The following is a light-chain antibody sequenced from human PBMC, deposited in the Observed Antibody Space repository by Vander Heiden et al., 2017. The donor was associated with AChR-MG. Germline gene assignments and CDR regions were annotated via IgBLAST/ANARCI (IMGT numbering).Light chain of an antibody. CDR3: MQALQTRT. J-gene: IGKJ1*01. CDR1: HSRLHRNGYHY. CDR2: LGS. V-gene: IGKV2-28*01. Sequence: EIVMPQSPPSLPVPPGGAASTSRRSSHSRLHRNGYHYLDWYLPKPVQSPQVLVFLGSNRASGVPDRFSGSGSGTNFTLNISRVEAEDFGVYYCMQALQTRTFGQGTKVEL.